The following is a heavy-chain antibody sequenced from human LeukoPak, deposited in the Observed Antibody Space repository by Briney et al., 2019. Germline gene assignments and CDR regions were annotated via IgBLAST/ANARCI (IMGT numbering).Heavy chain of an antibody. CDR1: GFTFSFYA. CDR2: ISSNGGST. D-gene: IGHD3-22*01. J-gene: IGHJ4*02. CDR3: ARDDGYDSSGSTY. V-gene: IGHV3-64*04. Sequence: GGSLRLPCSASGFTFSFYAMGWVRQAPGKGLEYVSAISSNGGSTYYADSVKGRFTISRDNSKNTLDLQMNSLRAEDTAVYYCARDDGYDSSGSTYWGQGTLVTVSS.